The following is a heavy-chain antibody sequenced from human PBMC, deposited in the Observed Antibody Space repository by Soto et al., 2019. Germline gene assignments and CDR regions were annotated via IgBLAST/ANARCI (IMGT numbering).Heavy chain of an antibody. V-gene: IGHV1-18*04. J-gene: IGHJ6*04. CDR2: ISGKNGNT. Sequence: QVQLVQSGVEVKKPGASVKVSCKASGYTFISHGISWVRQAPGQGREWMGWISGKNGNTNYAQKLQGRVTLTTDKSTRTAYMELRSLRSDDTAVYYCARVSSSIVVVPDYGMAVWGKGTTVTVSS. CDR3: ARVSSSIVVVPDYGMAV. D-gene: IGHD2-15*01. CDR1: GYTFISHG.